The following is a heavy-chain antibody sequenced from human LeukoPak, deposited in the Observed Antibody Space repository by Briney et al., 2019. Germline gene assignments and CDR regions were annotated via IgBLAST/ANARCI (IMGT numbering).Heavy chain of an antibody. V-gene: IGHV4-38-2*02. D-gene: IGHD2-21*01. J-gene: IGHJ4*02. CDR2: IYHSGST. Sequence: SETLSLTCTVSGYSISSGYYWGWIRQPPGKGLEWIVSIYHSGSTYYNPSLKSRVTLSVDTSKNQFSLKLSSVTAADTAVYYCARRVGVALDYWGQGTLVTVSS. CDR1: GYSISSGYY. CDR3: ARRVGVALDY.